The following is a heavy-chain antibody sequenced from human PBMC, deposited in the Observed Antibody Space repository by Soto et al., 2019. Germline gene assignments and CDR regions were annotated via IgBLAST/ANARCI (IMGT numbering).Heavy chain of an antibody. D-gene: IGHD6-13*01. CDR3: ARDLPAAAGTTGFDP. V-gene: IGHV3-21*01. CDR1: GFTFSSYS. CDR2: ISSNSSYI. J-gene: IGHJ5*02. Sequence: PGGSLRLSCAASGFTFSSYSMNWVRQAPGKGLEWVSSISSNSSYIYYADSVKGRFTISRDNAKNSLYLQMNSLRAEDTAVYYCARDLPAAAGTTGFDPWGQGTLVTVSS.